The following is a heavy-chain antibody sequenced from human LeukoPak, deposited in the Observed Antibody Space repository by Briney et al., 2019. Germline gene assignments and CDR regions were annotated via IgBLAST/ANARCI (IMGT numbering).Heavy chain of an antibody. Sequence: GGSLRLSCAASGFTFDDYAMHWVRQAPGKGLEWVSLISWDGGSTYYADSVKGRFTISRDNIKNSLYLQMNSLRAEDTALYYCAKDIRGSTSWYGLDYWGQGTLVTVSS. J-gene: IGHJ4*02. V-gene: IGHV3-43D*03. CDR3: AKDIRGSTSWYGLDY. CDR1: GFTFDDYA. CDR2: ISWDGGST. D-gene: IGHD6-13*01.